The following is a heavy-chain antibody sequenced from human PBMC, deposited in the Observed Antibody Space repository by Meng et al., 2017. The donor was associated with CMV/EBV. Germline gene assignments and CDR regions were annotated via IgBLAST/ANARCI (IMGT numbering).Heavy chain of an antibody. J-gene: IGHJ4*02. CDR2: INHSGST. CDR1: GGSFSGYY. D-gene: IGHD2-15*01. Sequence: SETLSLTCAVYGGSFSGYYWSWIRQPPGKGLEWIGEINHSGSTNYNPSLKSRITISVDTSKNQFSLKLSSVTAADTAVYSCARGRSGYCSGGSCYSDYWGQGTLVTVSS. V-gene: IGHV4-34*01. CDR3: ARGRSGYCSGGSCYSDY.